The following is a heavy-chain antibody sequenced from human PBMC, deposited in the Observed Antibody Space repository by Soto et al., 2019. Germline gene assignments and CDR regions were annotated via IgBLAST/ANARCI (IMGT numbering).Heavy chain of an antibody. V-gene: IGHV4-39*01. D-gene: IGHD4-17*01. CDR3: ARHRRYGDYPYYYYYMDV. CDR2: FYYSGST. CDR1: GGSISSSSSY. J-gene: IGHJ6*03. Sequence: SETLSLTCTVSGGSISSSSSYWGWIRQPPGKGLEWIGSFYYSGSTYYNPSLKSRVTISVDTSKNQFSLKLSSVTAADTAVYYCARHRRYGDYPYYYYYMDVWGKGTTVTVSS.